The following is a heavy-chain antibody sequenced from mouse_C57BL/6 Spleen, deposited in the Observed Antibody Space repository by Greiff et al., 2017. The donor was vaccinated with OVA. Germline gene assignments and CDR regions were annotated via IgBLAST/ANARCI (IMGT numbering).Heavy chain of an antibody. CDR1: GYTFTSYW. CDR2: IDPSDSET. J-gene: IGHJ3*01. Sequence: QVQLKQPGAELVRPGSSVKLSCKASGYTFTSYWMHWVKQRPIQGLEWIGNIDPSDSETHYNQKFKDKATLTVDKSSSTAYMQLSSLTSEDSAVYYCARDYSNSLFAYWGQGTLGTVSA. D-gene: IGHD2-5*01. V-gene: IGHV1-52*01. CDR3: ARDYSNSLFAY.